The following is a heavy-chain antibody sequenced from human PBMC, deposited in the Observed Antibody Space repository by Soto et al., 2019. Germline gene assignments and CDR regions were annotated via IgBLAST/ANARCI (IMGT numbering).Heavy chain of an antibody. V-gene: IGHV3-21*01. Sequence: EVQLVESGGGLVKPGGSLRLSCAASGFPFSSYSMNWVRQAPGKGLGWVSSISSSSSYIYYADSVKGRFTIPRDNAKNSRYLQMNSVRSEDTAVYYCASGDSSEVWGQGTTVTVSS. CDR2: ISSSSSYI. D-gene: IGHD6-19*01. CDR1: GFPFSSYS. J-gene: IGHJ6*02. CDR3: ASGDSSEV.